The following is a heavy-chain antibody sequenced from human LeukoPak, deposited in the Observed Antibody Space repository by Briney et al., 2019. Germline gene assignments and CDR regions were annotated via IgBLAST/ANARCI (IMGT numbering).Heavy chain of an antibody. CDR1: GFTLSSYW. V-gene: IGHV3-74*01. CDR2: MNSDGSST. CDR3: ARVTLDNSGWRSFDF. D-gene: IGHD6-19*01. J-gene: IGHJ4*02. Sequence: GGSLRLSCEASGFTLSSYWMDWVRQAPGKGLVWVSRMNSDGSSTTYADSVKGRFTISRDNVKNTLYLQMNSLRAEDTAVYYCARVTLDNSGWRSFDFWGQGTLVTVSS.